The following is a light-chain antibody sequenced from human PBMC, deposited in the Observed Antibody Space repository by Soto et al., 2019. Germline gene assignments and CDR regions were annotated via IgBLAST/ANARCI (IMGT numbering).Light chain of an antibody. Sequence: DIQMTQSPPSLSGSIGDTITISFRASQNIERYLNWYQKKEGRAPQLLMFAAANLESGVPSRFRGSGSGTDFTLTISSLQPEDVATYYCQQTHSTIHSFGQGTKVDI. CDR3: QQTHSTIHS. CDR2: AAA. J-gene: IGKJ2*01. CDR1: QNIERY. V-gene: IGKV1-39*01.